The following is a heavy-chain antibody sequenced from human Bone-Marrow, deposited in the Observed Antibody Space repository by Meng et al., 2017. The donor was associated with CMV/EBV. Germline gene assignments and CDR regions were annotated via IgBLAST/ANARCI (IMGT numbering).Heavy chain of an antibody. CDR2: FYYTETP. V-gene: IGHV4-39*06. Sequence: VSGGSFRRSVYFWVCLPPPPGQGLVGIGLFYYTETPYYNPSLKRRVTLSVDTSKTLFPLKLSFVPAADPALYYCEGVEIRRRALGFWGQGTLVTVSS. J-gene: IGHJ4*02. D-gene: IGHD3-16*01. CDR1: GGSFRRSVYF. CDR3: EGVEIRRRALGF.